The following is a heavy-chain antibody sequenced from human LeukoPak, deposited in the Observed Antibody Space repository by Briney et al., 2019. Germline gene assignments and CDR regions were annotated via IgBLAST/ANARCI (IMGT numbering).Heavy chain of an antibody. CDR2: IKQDGSEK. Sequence: GGSLRLSCAASGFTFSSYSMSWVRQAPGKGLEWVANIKQDGSEKYYVDSVKGRFTISRDNAKNSLYLQMNSLRAEDTAVYYCARVGDFWSGYYADYWGQGTLVTVSS. D-gene: IGHD3-3*01. CDR3: ARVGDFWSGYYADY. J-gene: IGHJ4*02. V-gene: IGHV3-7*01. CDR1: GFTFSSYS.